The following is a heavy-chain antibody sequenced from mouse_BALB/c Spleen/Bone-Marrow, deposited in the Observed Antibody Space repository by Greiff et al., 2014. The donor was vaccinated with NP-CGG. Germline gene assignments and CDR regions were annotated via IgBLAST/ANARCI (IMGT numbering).Heavy chain of an antibody. Sequence: QVQLKEPGPGLVAPSQSLSITCTVSGFSLTSYGVHWVRQPPGKGLEWLGVIWAGGSTDYNSALMSRLSISKDNSKSQVFLKMNSLQTDDTAMYYCARDESGSCGDYWGQGTSVTVSS. CDR3: ARDESGSCGDY. V-gene: IGHV2-9*02. J-gene: IGHJ4*01. CDR2: IWAGGST. D-gene: IGHD1-1*02. CDR1: GFSLTSYG.